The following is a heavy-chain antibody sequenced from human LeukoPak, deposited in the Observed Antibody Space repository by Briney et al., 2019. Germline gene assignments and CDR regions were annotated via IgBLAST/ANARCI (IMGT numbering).Heavy chain of an antibody. D-gene: IGHD3-10*01. CDR3: ARDLPGITMVRGPGP. Sequence: GASVKVSCKASGYTFTGYYMHWVRQAPGQGLEWMGWINPNSGGTNYAQKFQGRVTMTRDTSISTAYMELRSLRSDDTAVYYCARDLPGITMVRGPGPWGQGTLVTVSS. CDR2: INPNSGGT. J-gene: IGHJ5*02. CDR1: GYTFTGYY. V-gene: IGHV1-2*02.